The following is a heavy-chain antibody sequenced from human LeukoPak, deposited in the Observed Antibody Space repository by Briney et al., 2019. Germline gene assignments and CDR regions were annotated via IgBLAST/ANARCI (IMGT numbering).Heavy chain of an antibody. D-gene: IGHD3-9*01. CDR2: SYHSGST. J-gene: IGHJ4*02. CDR3: ARDRSYYDILTGYYNKDYFDY. Sequence: SETLSFTCAVSGASISSSNWWSWVRQPPGEGLEWLGESYHSGSTNYNPSLRSRVTLSVDTSKNQFSLKLSSVTAADTAVYSCARDRSYYDILTGYYNKDYFDYWGQGTLVTVSS. V-gene: IGHV4-4*02. CDR1: GASISSSNW.